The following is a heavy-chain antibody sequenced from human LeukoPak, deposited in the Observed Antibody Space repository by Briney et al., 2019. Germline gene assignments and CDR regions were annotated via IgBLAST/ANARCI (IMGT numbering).Heavy chain of an antibody. V-gene: IGHV6-1*01. D-gene: IGHD3-10*01. Sequence: SQTLSLTCAISGDSVSSNSAAWNWIRQSPSNGLEWQGRTYYSSKWYNDYAVSVKSRITINPDTSKNQFSLQLNSVTPEDTAVYYCARGITMVRGVIIREGNWFDPWGQGTLVTVSS. CDR2: TYYSSKWYN. J-gene: IGHJ5*02. CDR3: ARGITMVRGVIIREGNWFDP. CDR1: GDSVSSNSAA.